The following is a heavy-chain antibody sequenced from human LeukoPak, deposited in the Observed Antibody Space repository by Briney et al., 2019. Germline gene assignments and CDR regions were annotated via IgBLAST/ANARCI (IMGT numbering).Heavy chain of an antibody. J-gene: IGHJ4*02. CDR1: GGSISGYY. V-gene: IGHV4-59*08. D-gene: IGHD6-6*01. Sequence: SETLSLTCTVSGGSISGYYWSWIRQPPGKGLESIGYISYSGTAIYNPSLKSRLTISVDTSKNQFSLNLSSVTAADTAVYYCARAHKVSDGSSSGYYFDYWGQGTLVTVSS. CDR2: ISYSGTA. CDR3: ARAHKVSDGSSSGYYFDY.